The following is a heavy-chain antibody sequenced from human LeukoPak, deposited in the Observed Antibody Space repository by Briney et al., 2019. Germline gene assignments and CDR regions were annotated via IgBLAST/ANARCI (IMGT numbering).Heavy chain of an antibody. J-gene: IGHJ6*03. V-gene: IGHV5-51*01. D-gene: IGHD2-2*03. CDR1: GYSFTSYW. CDR3: ARHSATLDILYMDV. Sequence: PGESLKISCKGSGYSFTSYWIGWVRQLPRKGLEWMGIIYPGDSDTRYSPSFQGQVTISADKSISTAYLQWSSLKASDTAMYYRARHSATLDILYMDVWGKGTTVTVSS. CDR2: IYPGDSDT.